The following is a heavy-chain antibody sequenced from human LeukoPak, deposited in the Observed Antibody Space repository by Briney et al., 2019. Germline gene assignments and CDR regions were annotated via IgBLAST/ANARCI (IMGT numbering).Heavy chain of an antibody. CDR1: GFTFSSYA. Sequence: PGGSLRLSCAASGFTFSSYAMSWVRQAPGKGLEWVSAISGSGGSTYYADSVKGRFTISRDNSKNTLYLQMNSLRPEDTAMYYCAKDATGYSSGGGYFDYWGQGALVTVSS. CDR3: AKDATGYSSGGGYFDY. J-gene: IGHJ4*02. D-gene: IGHD6-19*01. CDR2: ISGSGGST. V-gene: IGHV3-23*01.